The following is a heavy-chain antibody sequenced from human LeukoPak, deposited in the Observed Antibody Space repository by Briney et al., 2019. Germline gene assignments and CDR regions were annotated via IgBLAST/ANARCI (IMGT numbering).Heavy chain of an antibody. V-gene: IGHV4-39*07. Sequence: KSSQTLSLTCTVSGGSISSSSYYWGWIRQPPGKGLEWIGSIYYSGSTYYNPSLKSRVTISVDTSKNQFSLKLSSVTAADTAVYYCASLDDYGDYVDYWGQGTLVTVSS. CDR1: GGSISSSSYY. D-gene: IGHD4-17*01. CDR3: ASLDDYGDYVDY. CDR2: IYYSGST. J-gene: IGHJ4*02.